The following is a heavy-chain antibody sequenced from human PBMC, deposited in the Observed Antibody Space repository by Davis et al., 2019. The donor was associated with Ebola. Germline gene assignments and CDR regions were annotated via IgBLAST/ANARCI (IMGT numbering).Heavy chain of an antibody. D-gene: IGHD3-16*02. V-gene: IGHV3-48*03. CDR3: ARGDRDDYVWGSYRRYFDY. J-gene: IGHJ4*02. CDR1: GFTFSSYE. CDR2: ISSSGSTI. Sequence: PGESLKISCAASGFTFSSYEMNWVRQAPGKRLEWISYISSSGSTIYYADSVKGRFTISRDNAKNSLYLQMNSLRAEDTAVYYCARGDRDDYVWGSYRRYFDYWGQGTLVTVSS.